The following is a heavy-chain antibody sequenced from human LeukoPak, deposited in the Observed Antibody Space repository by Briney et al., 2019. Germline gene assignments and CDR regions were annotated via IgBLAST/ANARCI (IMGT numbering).Heavy chain of an antibody. CDR1: GGSISSHY. D-gene: IGHD3-9*01. V-gene: IGHV4-59*11. CDR2: IYYSGST. J-gene: IGHJ3*02. CDR3: ARDRTYYDILTGYYRFGAFDI. Sequence: KPSETLSLTCTVSGGSISSHYCSWIRQPPGKGLEWIGYIYYSGSTNYNPSLKSRVTISVDTSKNQFSLKLSSVTAADTAVYYCARDRTYYDILTGYYRFGAFDIWGQGTMVTVSS.